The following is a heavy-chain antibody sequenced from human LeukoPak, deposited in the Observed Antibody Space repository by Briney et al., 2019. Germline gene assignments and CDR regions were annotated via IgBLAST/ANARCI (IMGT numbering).Heavy chain of an antibody. V-gene: IGHV5-51*01. CDR3: ARHGGAVAPDYFDY. J-gene: IGHJ4*02. Sequence: GESLKISCQGSGYSFADYWIGWVRQMPGKGLDWMGIIYPGDSDTRYSPSFQGQVTISADKSIRTAYLQWSSLKASDTAMYYCARHGGAVAPDYFDYWGQGTLVTVSS. D-gene: IGHD6-19*01. CDR2: IYPGDSDT. CDR1: GYSFADYW.